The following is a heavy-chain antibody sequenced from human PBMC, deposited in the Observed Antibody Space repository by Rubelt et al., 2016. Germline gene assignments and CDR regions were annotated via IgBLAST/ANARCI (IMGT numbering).Heavy chain of an antibody. CDR1: A. D-gene: IGHD1-26*01. CDR3: ARDVGQSRPDY. Sequence: AMSWVRQAPGKGLEWVSDISASGSGTYYGDSVKGRFSISRDNSKNTLYLQMNSLRAEDTAVYYCARDVGQSRPDYWGQGTLVTVSS. CDR2: ISASGSGT. J-gene: IGHJ4*02. V-gene: IGHV3-23*01.